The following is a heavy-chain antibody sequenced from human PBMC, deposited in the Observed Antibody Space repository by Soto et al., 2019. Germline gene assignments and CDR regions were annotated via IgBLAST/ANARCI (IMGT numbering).Heavy chain of an antibody. Sequence: SETLSLTCTVSGGSISSGGYYWSWIRQHPGKGLEWIGYIYYSGSTYYNPSLKSRVTISVDTSKNQFSLKLSSVTAADTAVYYCARDKAYYDILTGSNDAFDIWGQGTMVTVSS. J-gene: IGHJ3*02. CDR3: ARDKAYYDILTGSNDAFDI. CDR2: IYYSGST. CDR1: GGSISSGGYY. V-gene: IGHV4-31*03. D-gene: IGHD3-9*01.